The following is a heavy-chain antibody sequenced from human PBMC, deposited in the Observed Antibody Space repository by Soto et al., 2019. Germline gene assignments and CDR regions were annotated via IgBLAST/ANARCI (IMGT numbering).Heavy chain of an antibody. J-gene: IGHJ4*02. D-gene: IGHD3-22*01. CDR1: GGSISSYY. V-gene: IGHV4-59*01. CDR2: IYYSGGT. CDR3: KRGRIYYYDSSGYYDY. Sequence: SETLSLTCTVSGGSISSYYWSWIRQPPGKGLEWIGYIYYSGGTNYNPSLKSRVTISVDTSKNQFSLKLTSVTAADTAVYFCKRGRIYYYDSSGYYDYWGQGALVTVSS.